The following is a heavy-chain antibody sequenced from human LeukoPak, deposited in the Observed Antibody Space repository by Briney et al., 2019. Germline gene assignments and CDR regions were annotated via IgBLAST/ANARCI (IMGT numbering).Heavy chain of an antibody. D-gene: IGHD6-13*01. Sequence: GGSLRLSCAASGFTFSSYAMSWVRQAPGKGLEWVSAISGSGGGTYYADSVKGRFTISRDNSKNTLYLQMNSLRAEDTAVYYCARFSIAASRSFLDYWGQGTLVTVSS. J-gene: IGHJ4*02. CDR2: ISGSGGGT. CDR1: GFTFSSYA. V-gene: IGHV3-23*01. CDR3: ARFSIAASRSFLDY.